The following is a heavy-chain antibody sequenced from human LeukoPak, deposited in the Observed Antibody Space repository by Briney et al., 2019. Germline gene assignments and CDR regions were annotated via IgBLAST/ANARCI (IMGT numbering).Heavy chain of an antibody. CDR2: IFGSGGTT. CDR1: AFTFNNYA. D-gene: IGHD1-26*01. V-gene: IGHV3-23*01. CDR3: AHNKSGSYKFGY. J-gene: IGHJ4*02. Sequence: PGGSLRLSCAASAFTFNNYAMSWVRQAPGKGLEWVSGIFGSGGTTYYADSVKGRFTISRDNSKNTVYLQMHSLRAEDTAVYYCAHNKSGSYKFGYWGQGTLVTVSS.